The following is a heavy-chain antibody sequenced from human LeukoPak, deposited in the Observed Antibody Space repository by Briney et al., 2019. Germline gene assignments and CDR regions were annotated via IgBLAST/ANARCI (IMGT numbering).Heavy chain of an antibody. V-gene: IGHV1-2*02. Sequence: ASVKVSCKASGYTFTGYYMHWVRQAPGQGLEWMGWINPNSGGTNYAQKFQGRVTMTRDTSISTAYMELSRLRSDDTAVYYCARDLTILNWFDPWGQGTLVTVSS. CDR3: ARDLTILNWFDP. J-gene: IGHJ5*02. CDR2: INPNSGGT. D-gene: IGHD3-3*01. CDR1: GYTFTGYY.